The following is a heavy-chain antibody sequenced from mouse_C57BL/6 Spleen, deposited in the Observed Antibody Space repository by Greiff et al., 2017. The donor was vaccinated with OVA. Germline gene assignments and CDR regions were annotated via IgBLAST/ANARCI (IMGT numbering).Heavy chain of an antibody. CDR1: GYTFTDYY. V-gene: IGHV1-26*01. J-gene: IGHJ2*01. D-gene: IGHD1-1*01. CDR2: INPNNGGT. Sequence: VQLQQSGPELVKPGASVKISCKASGYTFTDYYMNWVKQSHGKSLEWIGDINPNNGGTSYNQKFKGKATLTVDKSSSTAYMELRSLTSEDSAVYYCARYHYYGSSYEDYWGQGTTLTVSS. CDR3: ARYHYYGSSYEDY.